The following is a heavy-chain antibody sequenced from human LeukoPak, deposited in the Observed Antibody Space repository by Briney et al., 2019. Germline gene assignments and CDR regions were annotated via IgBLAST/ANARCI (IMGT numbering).Heavy chain of an antibody. CDR2: TSYDGSNT. D-gene: IGHD3-10*01. CDR3: AKKSPGTYYAPPDY. J-gene: IGHJ4*02. CDR1: GFTFMSYG. Sequence: GGSLTLSCAASGFTFMSYGMHWVRQAPGKGLEWVAVTSYDGSNTHYADSVKGRFTISRDNSKNTLYLQMNSLRPEDTAVYYCAKKSPGTYYAPPDYWGQGTLVTVSS. V-gene: IGHV3-30*18.